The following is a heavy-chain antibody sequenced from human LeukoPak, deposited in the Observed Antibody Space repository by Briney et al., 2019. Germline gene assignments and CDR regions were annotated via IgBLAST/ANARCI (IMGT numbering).Heavy chain of an antibody. CDR1: GYHFTGYH. CDR2: ISTDSGDT. CDR3: AGLGYTVKGRIDP. D-gene: IGHD6-13*01. V-gene: IGHV1-2*02. J-gene: IGHJ5*02. Sequence: ASVKVSCKVSGYHFTGYHVHWVRQAPGQGLEWIGRISTDSGDTNGAQKFQGRVTMTRDTSISTAYMEFSGLTSDDSAVYYCAGLGYTVKGRIDPWGQGTPVTVS.